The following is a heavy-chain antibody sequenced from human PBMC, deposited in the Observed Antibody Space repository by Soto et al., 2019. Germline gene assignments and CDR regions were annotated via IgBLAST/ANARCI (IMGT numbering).Heavy chain of an antibody. Sequence: EVQLEESGGGLVQPGGSLRLSCAAYGCTFSSYAMPCVRQAPGKGLEYVSAISSNGGSTYYANSVKGRFTISRDNSKNTLYLQMGSLRADEMAVYYCARAVYYDFSSVYYAGCCYDHCCQGSLVT. CDR1: GCTFSSYA. J-gene: IGHJ4*02. D-gene: IGHD3-3*01. CDR2: ISSNGGST. CDR3: ARAVYYDFSSVYYAGCCYDH. V-gene: IGHV3-64*01.